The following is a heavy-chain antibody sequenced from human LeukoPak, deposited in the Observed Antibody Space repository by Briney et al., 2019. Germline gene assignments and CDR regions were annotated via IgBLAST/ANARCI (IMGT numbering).Heavy chain of an antibody. CDR3: VKKVAGVAWFDS. CDR2: IHYSEGT. Sequence: SETLSLTCAVSAYSIGSHNWWAWIRQPPGKGLEWIGYIHYSEGTYYNPSLESRVSMSVDTSKNQFSLQLRSVTAVDTAVYYCVKKVAGVAWFDSWGQGALVTVSS. CDR1: AYSIGSHNW. J-gene: IGHJ5*01. D-gene: IGHD7-27*01. V-gene: IGHV4-28*01.